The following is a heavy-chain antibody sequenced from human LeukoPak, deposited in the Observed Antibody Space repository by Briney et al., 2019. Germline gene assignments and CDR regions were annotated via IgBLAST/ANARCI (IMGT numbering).Heavy chain of an antibody. D-gene: IGHD4/OR15-4a*01. CDR3: ARVGAAFDI. CDR1: GGSISSYC. J-gene: IGHJ3*02. Sequence: SETLSLTCTVSGGSISSYCWSWIRQPPGKGLEWIGYIYYSGSTNYNPSLKSRVTISVDTSKNQFSLKLSSVTAADTAVYYCARVGAAFDIWGQGTMVTVSS. V-gene: IGHV4-59*01. CDR2: IYYSGST.